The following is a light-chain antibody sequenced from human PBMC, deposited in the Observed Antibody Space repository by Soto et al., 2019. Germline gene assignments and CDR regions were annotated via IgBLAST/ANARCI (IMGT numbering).Light chain of an antibody. V-gene: IGKV1-39*01. J-gene: IGKJ1*01. CDR2: AAS. Sequence: DIQMTQSPSSLSASVGDRVTITCRASQSISSYLNWYQQKPGKAPKLLIYAASSLQSGVPSRFSGSGSGTDFTLTISSLQPEDFATYYGQQCYSTPWTFGQGTKVEIK. CDR3: QQCYSTPWT. CDR1: QSISSY.